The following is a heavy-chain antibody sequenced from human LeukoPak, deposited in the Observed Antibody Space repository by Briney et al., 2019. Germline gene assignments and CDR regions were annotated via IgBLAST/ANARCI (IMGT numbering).Heavy chain of an antibody. V-gene: IGHV3-33*01. CDR1: GFTFSSYG. D-gene: IGHD4-17*01. J-gene: IGHJ6*02. CDR3: ARTHYGDYDGSRYDYYGMDV. CDR2: IRCDGSNK. Sequence: GGSVRLSCAASGFTFSSYGMHRVRQAPRKGLGWVAGIRCDGSNKHYADSVKGRFTISRDNSKNTLYLQMNSLRAEDTAVYYCARTHYGDYDGSRYDYYGMDVGGQGTTVSVSS.